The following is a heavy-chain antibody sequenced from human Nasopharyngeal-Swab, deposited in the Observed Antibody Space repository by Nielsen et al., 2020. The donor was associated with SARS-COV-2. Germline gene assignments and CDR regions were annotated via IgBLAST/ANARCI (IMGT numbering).Heavy chain of an antibody. V-gene: IGHV3-33*01. CDR1: GFTFSSYG. Sequence: GGSLRLSCAASGFTFSSYGMHWVRQAPGKGLEWVAVIWYDGSNKFYADSVRGRFTISRDNSKNTLYLQMNSLRAEDTAVYYCARDKKHWNPFDYWGQGTLVTVSS. D-gene: IGHD1-1*01. CDR3: ARDKKHWNPFDY. CDR2: IWYDGSNK. J-gene: IGHJ4*02.